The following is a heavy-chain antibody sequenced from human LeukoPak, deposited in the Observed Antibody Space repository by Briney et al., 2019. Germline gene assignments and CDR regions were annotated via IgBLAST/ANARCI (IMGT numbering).Heavy chain of an antibody. J-gene: IGHJ6*02. Sequence: ASVKVSCKASGYTFTSYGISWVRQAPGQGLEWMGWISAYNGNTNYVQKLQGRVTMTTDTSTSTAYMELRSLRSDDTAVYYCAREIERYCSSTSCYTYYYYGMDVWGQGTTVTVSS. CDR3: AREIERYCSSTSCYTYYYYGMDV. V-gene: IGHV1-18*01. CDR2: ISAYNGNT. D-gene: IGHD2-2*02. CDR1: GYTFTSYG.